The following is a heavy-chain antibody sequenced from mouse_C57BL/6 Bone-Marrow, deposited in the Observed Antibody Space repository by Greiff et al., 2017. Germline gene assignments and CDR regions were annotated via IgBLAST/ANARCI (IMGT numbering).Heavy chain of an antibody. CDR1: GYAFTNYL. CDR2: INPGSGGT. V-gene: IGHV1-54*01. CDR3: ARTDAGYYFYS. J-gene: IGHJ2*01. Sequence: QVQLQQSGAELVRPGTSVKVSCKASGYAFTNYLIEWVKQRPGQGLEWIGVINPGSGGTNYNEKFKGKATLTADKSSSTAYMQLSSLTSEDSAVYFCARTDAGYYFYSCGQGTTLTVSS.